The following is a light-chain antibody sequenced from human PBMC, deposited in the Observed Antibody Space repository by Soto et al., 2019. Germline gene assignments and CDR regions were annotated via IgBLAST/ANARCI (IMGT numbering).Light chain of an antibody. V-gene: IGKV3-15*01. J-gene: IGKJ1*01. CDR3: QQYNNWRRT. CDR2: GAS. CDR1: QSVSSSY. Sequence: FTQSPGTLSLSPGERATLSCRASQSVSSSYLAWYQQKPGQAPRLLIYGASTRATGIPARFSGSGSGTEFTLTISSLQSEDFAVYYCQQYNNWRRTFGQGTKV.